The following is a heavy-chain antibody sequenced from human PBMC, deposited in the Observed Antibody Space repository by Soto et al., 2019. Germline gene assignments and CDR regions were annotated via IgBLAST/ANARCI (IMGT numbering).Heavy chain of an antibody. V-gene: IGHV2-5*01. J-gene: IGHJ6*02. D-gene: IGHD3-16*01. CDR2: IYWNDDK. CDR1: GGSISSSDYY. Sequence: TLSLTCTVSGGSISSSDYYWGWIRQPPGKGLEWVAFIYWNDDKRYSPSLKSRLTITKDTSKNQVVLTVTNMDPVDTATYYCAHRRDYDFGMDVWGQGPTVTVS. CDR3: AHRRDYDFGMDV.